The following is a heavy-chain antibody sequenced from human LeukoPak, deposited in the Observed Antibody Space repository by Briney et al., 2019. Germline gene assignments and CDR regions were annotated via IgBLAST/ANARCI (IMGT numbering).Heavy chain of an antibody. J-gene: IGHJ4*02. D-gene: IGHD4-23*01. CDR3: ARDPRGEYDYGGNSGFAF. Sequence: GGSLRLSCAASGFTFSSYWMTWVRQAPGKGLEWVANIKEDGSEKYYVDSVKGRFIISRDNAKNSLYLQMNSLRAEDTAVYYCARDPRGEYDYGGNSGFAFWGQGTLVTVSS. CDR1: GFTFSSYW. CDR2: IKEDGSEK. V-gene: IGHV3-7*01.